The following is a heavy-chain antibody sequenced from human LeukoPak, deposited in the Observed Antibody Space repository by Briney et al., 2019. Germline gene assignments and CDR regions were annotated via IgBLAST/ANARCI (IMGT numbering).Heavy chain of an antibody. J-gene: IGHJ4*02. D-gene: IGHD1-26*01. V-gene: IGHV3-21*01. CDR1: GFTFSSYS. Sequence: GGSLRLSCAASGFTFSSYSMNWVRQAPGKGLEWVSSISSSSSYIYYADSVKGRFTISRDNAKNSLYLQMNSLRAEDTAVYYCARDRPQPYSGSWSPDFWGQGTLVTVSS. CDR3: ARDRPQPYSGSWSPDF. CDR2: ISSSSSYI.